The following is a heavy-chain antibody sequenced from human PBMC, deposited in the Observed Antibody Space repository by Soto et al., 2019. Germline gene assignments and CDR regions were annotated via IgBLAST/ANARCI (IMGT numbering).Heavy chain of an antibody. CDR2: ISSDGNNK. J-gene: IGHJ5*02. Sequence: GESLKISCAASGFTFDSYGMHWVRQAPGKGLEWVAVISSDGNNKYYADSVKGRFTISRDNFKNTLYLQMSSLRADDTAVYYCAKDLLPNTVTTCGSWGQGTLVTVSS. D-gene: IGHD4-17*01. V-gene: IGHV3-30*18. CDR1: GFTFDSYG. CDR3: AKDLLPNTVTTCGS.